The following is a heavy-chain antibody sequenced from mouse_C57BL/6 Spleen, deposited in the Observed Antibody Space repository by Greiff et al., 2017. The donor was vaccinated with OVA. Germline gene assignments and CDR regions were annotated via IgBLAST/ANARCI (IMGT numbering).Heavy chain of an antibody. V-gene: IGHV5-17*01. CDR3: ARPEGYDYDVGWFAY. CDR1: GFTFSDYG. CDR2: ISSGSSTI. Sequence: EVKLVESGGGLVKPGGSLKLSCAASGFTFSDYGMHWVRQAPEKGLEWVAYISSGSSTIYYADTVKGRFTISRDNAKNTLFLQMTSLRSEDTAMYYCARPEGYDYDVGWFAYWGQGTLVTVSA. J-gene: IGHJ3*01. D-gene: IGHD2-4*01.